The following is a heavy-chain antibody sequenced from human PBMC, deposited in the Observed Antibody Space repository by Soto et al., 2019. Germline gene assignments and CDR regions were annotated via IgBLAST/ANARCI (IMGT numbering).Heavy chain of an antibody. CDR1: GGTFSSYA. CDR2: IIPIFGTA. D-gene: IGHD2-21*01. CDR3: ARFGPDSSAEADY. J-gene: IGHJ4*02. Sequence: QVQLVQSGAEVTKPGSSVKVSCKASGGTFSSYAISWVRQAPGQGLEWMGGIIPIFGTANYAQKFEGRVTITADESTSTAYMDLSSLRSEDTAVYCCARFGPDSSAEADYWGQGTLVTVSS. V-gene: IGHV1-69*12.